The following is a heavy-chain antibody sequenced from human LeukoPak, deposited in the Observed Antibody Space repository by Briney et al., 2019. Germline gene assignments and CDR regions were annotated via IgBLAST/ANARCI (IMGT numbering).Heavy chain of an antibody. Sequence: PGGSLRLSCAASGFTFSDYWMHWVRQAPGKGLVWVSRIDSDGSSTSNADSVMGRFTISRDNAKNTVYLQMNSLRAEDTAVYYCARGFTIFGVVNDAFDIWGQGTMVTVSS. D-gene: IGHD3-3*01. CDR1: GFTFSDYW. CDR3: ARGFTIFGVVNDAFDI. CDR2: IDSDGSST. J-gene: IGHJ3*02. V-gene: IGHV3-74*01.